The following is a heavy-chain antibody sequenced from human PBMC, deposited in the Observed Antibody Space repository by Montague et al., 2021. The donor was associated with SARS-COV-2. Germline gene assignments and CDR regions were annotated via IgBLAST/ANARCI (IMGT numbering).Heavy chain of an antibody. D-gene: IGHD3-16*01. CDR3: ARAIGAPENWFDP. CDR1: GGSIRNYF. CDR2: IYNTGST. J-gene: IGHJ5*02. V-gene: IGHV4-59*12. Sequence: SETLSLTCTVSGGSIRNYFWSWIRQPPGKGLERIGNIYNTGSTNSNPSLKSRVTMSISISENQFSLNLSSVTAAATAVYYCARAIGAPENWFDPWGQGTLVTVSS.